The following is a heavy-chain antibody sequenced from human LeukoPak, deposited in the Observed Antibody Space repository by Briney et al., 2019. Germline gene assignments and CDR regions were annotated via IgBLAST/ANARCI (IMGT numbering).Heavy chain of an antibody. D-gene: IGHD2-2*01. V-gene: IGHV3-23*01. Sequence: GGSLRLSCAASGFTFSSYAMSWVRQAPGKGLEWVSAISGIGGSTYYADSVKGRFTISRDNSKNTLYLQMNSLRAEDTAVYYCAKERRGYCSSTSCYEGFDYWGQGTLVTVSS. J-gene: IGHJ4*02. CDR2: ISGIGGST. CDR3: AKERRGYCSSTSCYEGFDY. CDR1: GFTFSSYA.